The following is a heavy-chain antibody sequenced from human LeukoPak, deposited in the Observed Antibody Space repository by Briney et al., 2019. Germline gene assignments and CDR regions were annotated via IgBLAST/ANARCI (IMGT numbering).Heavy chain of an antibody. D-gene: IGHD5-12*01. V-gene: IGHV4-39*01. CDR1: GGSISTSNYY. CDR2: IFYSGST. CDR3: ARPVVGYSGYESDDAFDI. Sequence: SETLSLTCTVSGGSISTSNYYWGWIRQPPGKGLEWIGNIFYSGSTYYNPSLKSRVTISVDTSKNQFSLKLSSVTAADTAVYYCARPVVGYSGYESDDAFDIWGQGTMVTVSS. J-gene: IGHJ3*02.